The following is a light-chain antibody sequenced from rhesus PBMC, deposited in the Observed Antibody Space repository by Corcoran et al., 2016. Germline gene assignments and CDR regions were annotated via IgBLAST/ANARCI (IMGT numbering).Light chain of an antibody. CDR2: KAS. CDR1: ENVNNH. J-gene: IGKJ3*01. Sequence: DIQVTQSPSYLSASVGDRVTITCRASENVNNHLNWYQKKPGKAPKLLISKASTLLSGVPSRFSGSGSGTDYTFTISSLQPEDVASYYCQQGYGTPFTFGPGTKLDIK. CDR3: QQGYGTPFT. V-gene: IGKV1-74*01.